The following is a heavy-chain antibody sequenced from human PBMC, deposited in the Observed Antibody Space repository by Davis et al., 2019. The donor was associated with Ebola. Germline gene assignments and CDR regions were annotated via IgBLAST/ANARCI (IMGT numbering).Heavy chain of an antibody. CDR3: AKDQYSGYDSDLYYYYYGMDV. D-gene: IGHD5-12*01. J-gene: IGHJ6*04. CDR2: ISGSGGST. Sequence: GESLKISCAASGFTFSSYAMSWVRQAPGKGLEWVSAISGSGGSTYYADSVKGRFTISRAHSKQTLYLQMNSLRVEDTAVYYCAKDQYSGYDSDLYYYYYGMDVWGKGTTVTVSS. V-gene: IGHV3-23*01. CDR1: GFTFSSYA.